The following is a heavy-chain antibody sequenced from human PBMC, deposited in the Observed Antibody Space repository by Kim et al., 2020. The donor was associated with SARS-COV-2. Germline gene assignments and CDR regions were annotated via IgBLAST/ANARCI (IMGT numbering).Heavy chain of an antibody. J-gene: IGHJ5*02. D-gene: IGHD5-18*01. CDR2: IYYSGST. V-gene: IGHV4-59*13. Sequence: SQTLSLTCTVSGGSISSYYWSWIRQPPGKGLEWIGYIYYSGSTNYNPSLKSRVTISVDTSKNQFSLKLSSVTAADTAVYYCARVNGYSYGYLRFDPWGQGTLVTVSS. CDR1: GGSISSYY. CDR3: ARVNGYSYGYLRFDP.